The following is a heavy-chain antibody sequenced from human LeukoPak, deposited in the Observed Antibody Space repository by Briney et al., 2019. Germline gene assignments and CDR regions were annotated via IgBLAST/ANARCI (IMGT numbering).Heavy chain of an antibody. D-gene: IGHD3-9*01. CDR2: ISSSGSTI. CDR1: GFTFSSYE. V-gene: IGHV3-48*03. CDR3: ARVDNYFDTFDY. Sequence: GGSLRLSCAASGFTFSSYEMNWVRQAPGKGLEWVSYISSSGSTIYYADSVKGRFTISRDNAKNSLYLQMNSLRAEDTAVYYCARVDNYFDTFDYWGQGTLVTVSS. J-gene: IGHJ4*02.